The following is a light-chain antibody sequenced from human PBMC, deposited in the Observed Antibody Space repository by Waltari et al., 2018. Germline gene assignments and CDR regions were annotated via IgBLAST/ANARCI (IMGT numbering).Light chain of an antibody. Sequence: QSALTQPASVSGSPGQSIPISCTGTCSDVGGYTLVSWYQHHPGKAPRLIIYEGYKRPSGVSNRFSGSKSGNTASLTISGLQAEDEADYYCCSCAGNRVFGGGTKLTVL. V-gene: IGLV2-23*01. CDR2: EGY. CDR3: CSCAGNRV. J-gene: IGLJ3*02. CDR1: CSDVGGYTL.